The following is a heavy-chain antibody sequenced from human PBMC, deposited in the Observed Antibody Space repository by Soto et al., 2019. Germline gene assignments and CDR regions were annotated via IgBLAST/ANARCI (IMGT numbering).Heavy chain of an antibody. CDR2: ISYDGSNK. D-gene: IGHD3-22*01. CDR3: ATGRTNYYDSSGSFDY. V-gene: IGHV3-30*03. J-gene: IGHJ4*02. CDR1: GFTFSSYG. Sequence: LRLSFAASGFTFSSYGMHWVRQAPGKGLEWVAVISYDGSNKYYADSVKGRFTISRDNSKNTLYLQMNSLRAEDTAVYYCATGRTNYYDSSGSFDYWGQGTPVTFSS.